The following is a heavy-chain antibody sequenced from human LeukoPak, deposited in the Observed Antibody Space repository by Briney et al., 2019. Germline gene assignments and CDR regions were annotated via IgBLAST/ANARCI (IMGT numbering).Heavy chain of an antibody. J-gene: IGHJ3*02. V-gene: IGHV4-39*07. D-gene: IGHD1-1*01. CDR1: GGSISSSSYY. Sequence: SETLSLTCTVSGGSISSSSYYWGWIRQPPGKGLEWIGSIYYSGSTYYNPSLKSRVTISVDTSKNQFSLKLSSVTAADTAVYYCARDKYNWNDPVAFDIWGQGTMVTVSS. CDR2: IYYSGST. CDR3: ARDKYNWNDPVAFDI.